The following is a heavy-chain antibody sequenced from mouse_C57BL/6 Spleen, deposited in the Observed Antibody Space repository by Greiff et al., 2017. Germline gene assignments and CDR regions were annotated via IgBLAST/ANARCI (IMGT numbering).Heavy chain of an antibody. Sequence: QVQLQQPGAELVKPGASVKLSCKASGYTFTSYWMHWVKQRPGQGLEWIGMIHPNSGSTNYNEKFKSKATLTVDKSSSTAYMQLSSLTSEDSAVYYCARGIYDYDDSLYAMGYWGQGTSVTVSS. V-gene: IGHV1-64*01. J-gene: IGHJ4*01. CDR1: GYTFTSYW. CDR2: IHPNSGST. D-gene: IGHD2-4*01. CDR3: ARGIYDYDDSLYAMGY.